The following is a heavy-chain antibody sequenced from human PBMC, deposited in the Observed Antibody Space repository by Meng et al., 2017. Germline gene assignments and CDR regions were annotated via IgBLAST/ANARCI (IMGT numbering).Heavy chain of an antibody. D-gene: IGHD6-13*01. CDR1: GFTFSSYA. CDR2: ISGSGGST. Sequence: GESLKISCVASGFTFSSYAMSWVRQAPGKGLEWVSAISGSGGSTYYADSVKGRFTISRDNSKNTLYLQMNSLRAEDTAVYYCAKDRYGSSSWFSFYYYYGMDVWGQGTTVTVSS. V-gene: IGHV3-23*01. J-gene: IGHJ6*02. CDR3: AKDRYGSSSWFSFYYYYGMDV.